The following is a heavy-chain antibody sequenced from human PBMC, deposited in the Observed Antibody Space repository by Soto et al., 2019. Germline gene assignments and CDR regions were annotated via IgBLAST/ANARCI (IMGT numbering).Heavy chain of an antibody. CDR3: AKSAVTAFKNYYYGMDV. CDR2: ISYDGSNK. D-gene: IGHD2-21*02. V-gene: IGHV3-30*18. CDR1: GFTFSSYG. J-gene: IGHJ6*02. Sequence: QVQLVESGGGVVQPGRSLRLSCAASGFTFSSYGMHWVRQAPGKGLEWVAVISYDGSNKYYADSVKGRFTISRDNSKNTLYVQMNSLRAEDTAVYYCAKSAVTAFKNYYYGMDVWGQGTTVTVSS.